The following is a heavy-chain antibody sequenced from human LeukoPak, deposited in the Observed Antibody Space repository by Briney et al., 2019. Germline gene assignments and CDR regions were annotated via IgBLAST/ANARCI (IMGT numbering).Heavy chain of an antibody. V-gene: IGHV4-39*07. J-gene: IGHJ4*02. Sequence: SETLSLTCTVSGGSISSSSYYWGWIRRPPGKGLEWIGSIYYSGSTNYNPSLKSRVTISVDTSKNQFSLRLSSVTAADTAVYYCAREADWGSFFDYWGQGTLVTVSS. D-gene: IGHD3-9*01. CDR3: AREADWGSFFDY. CDR1: GGSISSSSYY. CDR2: IYYSGST.